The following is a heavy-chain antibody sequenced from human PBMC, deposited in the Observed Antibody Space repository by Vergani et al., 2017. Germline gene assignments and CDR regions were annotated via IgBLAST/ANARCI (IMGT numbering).Heavy chain of an antibody. Sequence: QVQLVESGGGVVQPGRSLRLSCAASGFTFSSYGMHWVRQAPGKGLEWVAVISYDGSNKYYADSVKGRFTISRDNSKNTLYLQMNSLRAEDTAVYYCAKDGLGYGLSFDYWGQGTLVTVSS. V-gene: IGHV3-30*18. D-gene: IGHD5-18*01. J-gene: IGHJ4*02. CDR1: GFTFSSYG. CDR2: ISYDGSNK. CDR3: AKDGLGYGLSFDY.